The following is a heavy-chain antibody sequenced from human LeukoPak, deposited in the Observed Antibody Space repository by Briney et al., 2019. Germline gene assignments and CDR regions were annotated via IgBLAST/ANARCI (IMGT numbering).Heavy chain of an antibody. CDR1: GFTFSSYW. D-gene: IGHD3-10*01. V-gene: IGHV3-74*01. CDR2: INSDGSST. J-gene: IGHJ6*02. Sequence: PGGSLRLSCAASGFTFSSYWMHWVRQAPGKGLMWVSRINSDGSSTSYADSVKGRFTISRDDAKNTLYLQMISLRAEDTAVYYCARWVRGGFYGSEDYGMDVWGQGTTVTVSS. CDR3: ARWVRGGFYGSEDYGMDV.